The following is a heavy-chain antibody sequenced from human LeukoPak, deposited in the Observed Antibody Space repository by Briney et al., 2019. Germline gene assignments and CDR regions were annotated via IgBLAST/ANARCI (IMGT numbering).Heavy chain of an antibody. J-gene: IGHJ5*02. CDR3: IVFGDSNH. Sequence: GGSMRLSCAASGITGSHNYVSWVRQAPGKGLEWVSAIHTSGDTCYADSVKGRFTISRDTSKNALYLQINSLRVEDTAVYYCIVFGDSNHWGQGTLVTVSS. CDR1: GITGSHNY. CDR2: IHTSGDT. V-gene: IGHV3-53*01. D-gene: IGHD4-17*01.